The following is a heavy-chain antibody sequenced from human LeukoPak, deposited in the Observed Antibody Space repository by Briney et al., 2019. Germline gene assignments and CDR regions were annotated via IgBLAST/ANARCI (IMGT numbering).Heavy chain of an antibody. CDR2: ISGSGGST. CDR3: AAPTSSGWYYFDY. Sequence: TGGSLRLSCAASGFTFSSYAMSWVRQAPGKGLEWVSAISGSGGSTYYADSVKGRFTTSRDNSKNTLYLQMNSLRAEDTAVYYCAAPTSSGWYYFDYWGQGTLVTVSS. V-gene: IGHV3-23*01. CDR1: GFTFSSYA. J-gene: IGHJ4*02. D-gene: IGHD6-19*01.